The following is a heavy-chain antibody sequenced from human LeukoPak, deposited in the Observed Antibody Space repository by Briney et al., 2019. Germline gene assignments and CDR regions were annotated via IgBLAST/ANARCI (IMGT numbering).Heavy chain of an antibody. Sequence: PSETLSLTCAVYGGSFSGYYWSWIRQPPGKGLEWIGEINHSGSTNYNPSLKGRVTISVDTSKNQFSLKLSSVTAADTAVYYCARFPGGYCSGGSCYELNWFDPWGQGTLVTVSS. V-gene: IGHV4-34*01. CDR2: INHSGST. J-gene: IGHJ5*02. CDR3: ARFPGGYCSGGSCYELNWFDP. CDR1: GGSFSGYY. D-gene: IGHD2-15*01.